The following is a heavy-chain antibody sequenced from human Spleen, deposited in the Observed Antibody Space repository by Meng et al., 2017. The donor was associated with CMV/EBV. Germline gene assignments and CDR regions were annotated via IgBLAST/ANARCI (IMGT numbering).Heavy chain of an antibody. CDR1: GFTFRSHW. J-gene: IGHJ6*02. Sequence: GGSLRLSCAASGFTFRSHWMHWVRQAPGKGLVWVSRINSEGSSTNYADSVKGRFTISRDNAKNTLYLQMNSLRAEDTAVYYCATWDAGYYSGMDVWGQGTTVTVSS. CDR2: INSEGSST. CDR3: ATWDAGYYSGMDV. D-gene: IGHD1-26*01. V-gene: IGHV3-74*01.